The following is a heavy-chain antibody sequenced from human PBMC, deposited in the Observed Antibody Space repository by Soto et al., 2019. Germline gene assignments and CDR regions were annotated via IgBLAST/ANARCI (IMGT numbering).Heavy chain of an antibody. CDR1: GFTFSSYS. D-gene: IGHD2-8*01. V-gene: IGHV3-21*01. CDR3: ASYCTNGVCPDY. J-gene: IGHJ4*02. Sequence: GGSLRLSCAASGFTFSSYSMNWVRQAPGKGLEWVSSISSSSSYIYYADSVKGRFTIYRDNAKNSLYLQMNSLRAEETAVYYCASYCTNGVCPDYWGQGTLVTVSS. CDR2: ISSSSSYI.